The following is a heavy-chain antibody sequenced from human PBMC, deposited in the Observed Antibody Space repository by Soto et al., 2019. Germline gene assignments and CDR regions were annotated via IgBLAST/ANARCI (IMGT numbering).Heavy chain of an antibody. CDR1: GFTFSSYA. V-gene: IGHV3-23*01. CDR2: ISGSGGST. CDR3: ARCPIRYSGSYCFDY. Sequence: GGSLRLSCAASGFTFSSYAMSWVRQAPGKGLEWVSAISGSGGSTYYADSVKGRFTISRDNSKNTLYLQMNSLRAEDTAVYYCARCPIRYSGSYCFDYWGQGTLVTVSS. J-gene: IGHJ4*02. D-gene: IGHD1-26*01.